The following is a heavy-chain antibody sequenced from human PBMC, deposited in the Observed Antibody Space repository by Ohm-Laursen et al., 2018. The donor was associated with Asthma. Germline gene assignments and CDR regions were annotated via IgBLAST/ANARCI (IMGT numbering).Heavy chain of an antibody. Sequence: SLRLSCAASGFTFSSNWMHWVRQAPGKGLVWVSRINTDGSSTNYADSVKGRFTISRDNAKNTLFLQMNSLRAEDTAVYYCVRDLYYGSTYWGQGTLVTVSS. CDR3: VRDLYYGSTY. CDR1: GFTFSSNW. J-gene: IGHJ4*02. V-gene: IGHV3-74*01. D-gene: IGHD3-22*01. CDR2: INTDGSST.